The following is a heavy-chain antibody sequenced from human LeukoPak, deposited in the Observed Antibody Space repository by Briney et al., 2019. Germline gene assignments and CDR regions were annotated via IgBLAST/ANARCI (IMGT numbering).Heavy chain of an antibody. CDR1: GGSISSSRYY. CDR2: IYYSGTT. Sequence: PSETLSLTCAVSGGSISSSRYYWAWIRQPPGKGPEWIGSIYYSGTTYYSPSLKSRVTIFLDASKSQFSLKLTSLTAADTAVYYCARYSYGGEDWFDPWGQGTLVTVSS. D-gene: IGHD5-18*01. CDR3: ARYSYGGEDWFDP. V-gene: IGHV4-39*01. J-gene: IGHJ5*02.